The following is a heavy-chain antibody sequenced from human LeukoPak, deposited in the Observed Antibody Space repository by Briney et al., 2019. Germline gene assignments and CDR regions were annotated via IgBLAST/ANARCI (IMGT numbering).Heavy chain of an antibody. V-gene: IGHV4-39*01. CDR1: GGSISSSSYY. D-gene: IGHD6-13*01. Sequence: SETLSLTCTVSGGSISSSSYYWGWIRQPPGKGLEWIGSIYYSGSTYYNPSLKSRVTISVDTSKNQFSLKLSSVTAADTAVYYCARHGGRSSWYPPGYFDYWGQGTLVTVSS. CDR3: ARHGGRSSWYPPGYFDY. J-gene: IGHJ4*02. CDR2: IYYSGST.